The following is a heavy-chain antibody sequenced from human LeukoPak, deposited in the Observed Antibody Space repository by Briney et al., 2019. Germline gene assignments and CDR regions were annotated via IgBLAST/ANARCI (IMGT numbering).Heavy chain of an antibody. J-gene: IGHJ4*02. CDR2: INHSGST. CDR3: ARGLSVPGGATTSVFFDY. V-gene: IGHV4-34*01. D-gene: IGHD1-26*01. Sequence: PSETLSLTCAVYGGSFSGYYWSWIRQPPGKGLEWIGEINHSGSTNYNPSLKSRVTISVDTSKNQFSLKLSSVTAADTAVYYCARGLSVPGGATTSVFFDYWGQGTLVTVSS. CDR1: GGSFSGYY.